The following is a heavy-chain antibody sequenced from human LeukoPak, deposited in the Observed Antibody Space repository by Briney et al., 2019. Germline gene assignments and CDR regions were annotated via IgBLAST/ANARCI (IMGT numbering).Heavy chain of an antibody. CDR1: GFTFSSYA. CDR2: ISYDGSNK. V-gene: IGHV3-30-3*01. D-gene: IGHD5-24*01. CDR3: AREMATTETFGY. Sequence: GGSLRLSCAASGFTFSSYAMHWVRQAPGKGLEWVAVISYDGSNKYYADSVKGRFIISRDSSKNTLYLQMNSLRGEDTAAYYCAREMATTETFGYWGQGALVTVSS. J-gene: IGHJ4*02.